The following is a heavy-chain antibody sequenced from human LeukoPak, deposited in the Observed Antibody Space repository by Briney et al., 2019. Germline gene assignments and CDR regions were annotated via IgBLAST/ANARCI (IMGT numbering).Heavy chain of an antibody. CDR2: INQDGRQR. CDR3: ARGMKSDY. V-gene: IGHV3-7*01. J-gene: IGHJ4*02. CDR1: GFTLSSHW. Sequence: GGGLRLSCVVAGFTLSSHWMGWIRQAPGKGLEWVANINQDGRQRNYVDSVKGRFTISRDNAKNSLYLEMNSLRVEDTAVYYCARGMKSDYWGQGTLVTVSS.